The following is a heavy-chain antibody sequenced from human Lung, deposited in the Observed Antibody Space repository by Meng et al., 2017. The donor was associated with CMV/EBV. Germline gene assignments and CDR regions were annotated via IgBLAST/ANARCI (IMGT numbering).Heavy chain of an antibody. Sequence: SETXSLXCTVSGGSISSSSYYWGWIRQPPGKGLEWIGSIYYSGSTYYNPSLKSRVTISVDTSKNQFSLKLSSVTAADTAVYYCARPIYSSSSFDYWGQGTXVTVAS. V-gene: IGHV4-39*01. CDR2: IYYSGST. D-gene: IGHD6-6*01. CDR3: ARPIYSSSSFDY. J-gene: IGHJ4*02. CDR1: GGSISSSSYY.